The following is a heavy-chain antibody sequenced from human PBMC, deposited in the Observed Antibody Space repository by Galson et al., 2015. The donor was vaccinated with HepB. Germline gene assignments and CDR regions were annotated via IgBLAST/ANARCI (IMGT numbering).Heavy chain of an antibody. D-gene: IGHD3-10*01. V-gene: IGHV3-30*02. Sequence: SLRLSCAASGFTFSSYGMHWVRQAPGKGLEWVAFIRFDGSDEYYAESVKGRFTISRDNSKNTLYLQMNSLRAEDTAVYYCAKGPLYSSGTEVPDYWGQGSLVTVSS. J-gene: IGHJ4*02. CDR2: IRFDGSDE. CDR1: GFTFSSYG. CDR3: AKGPLYSSGTEVPDY.